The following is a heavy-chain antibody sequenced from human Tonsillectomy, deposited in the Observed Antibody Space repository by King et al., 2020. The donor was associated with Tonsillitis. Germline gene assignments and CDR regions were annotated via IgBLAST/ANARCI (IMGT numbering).Heavy chain of an antibody. CDR3: TTDREFYASSMSHFDY. CDR1: GFTFSNAW. J-gene: IGHJ4*02. V-gene: IGHV3-15*01. D-gene: IGHD3-22*01. CDR2: IKSKTDGGTT. Sequence: EVQLVESGGGLVKPGGSLRLSCAASGFTFSNAWMSWVRQAPGKGLEWVGRIKSKTDGGTTDYAAPVKGRFTISRDDSKNTLYLQMNSLKTEDPAVYYCTTDREFYASSMSHFDYWGQGTLVTVSS.